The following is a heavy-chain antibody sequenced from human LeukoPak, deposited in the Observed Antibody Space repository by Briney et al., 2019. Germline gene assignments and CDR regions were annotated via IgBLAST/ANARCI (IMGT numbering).Heavy chain of an antibody. Sequence: PGESLRLSCTASGFTLGGHDMHWVRQTTGDGLEWVAAVSAGHHAFYAGSVKGRFTVSREDAKNSLYLQMNSLRAGDTAVYYCVREARGYHYTYFDYWGQGSLVTVSS. CDR1: GFTLGGHD. J-gene: IGHJ4*02. V-gene: IGHV3-13*01. CDR3: VREARGYHYTYFDY. CDR2: VSAGHHA. D-gene: IGHD5-18*01.